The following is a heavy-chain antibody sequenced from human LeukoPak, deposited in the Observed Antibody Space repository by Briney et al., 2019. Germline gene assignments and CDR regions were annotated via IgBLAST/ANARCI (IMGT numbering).Heavy chain of an antibody. D-gene: IGHD6-19*01. CDR1: GGSISSSSYY. V-gene: IGHV4-39*02. CDR2: IYYSGST. CDR3: ARDVGSYSSRYFDY. Sequence: SETLSLTCTVSGGSISSSSYYWGWIRQPPGKGLEWIGSIYYSGSTYYNPSLKSRVTISVDTSKNQFSLKLSSVTAADTAVYYCARDVGSYSSRYFDYWGQGTLVTVSS. J-gene: IGHJ4*02.